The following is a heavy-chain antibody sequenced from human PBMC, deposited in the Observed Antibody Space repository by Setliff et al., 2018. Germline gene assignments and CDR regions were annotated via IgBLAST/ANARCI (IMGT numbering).Heavy chain of an antibody. D-gene: IGHD6-13*01. V-gene: IGHV4-39*07. CDR1: GGSISTSSYY. Sequence: SETLSLTCTVSGGSISTSSYYWGWIRQPPGKGLEWIGSIYYSGSTYYNPSLKSRVTISVDTSKKQFSLKLSSVTAADTAVYYCAREEPYSSSWSWFDPWGQGTLVTVSS. CDR3: AREEPYSSSWSWFDP. CDR2: IYYSGST. J-gene: IGHJ5*02.